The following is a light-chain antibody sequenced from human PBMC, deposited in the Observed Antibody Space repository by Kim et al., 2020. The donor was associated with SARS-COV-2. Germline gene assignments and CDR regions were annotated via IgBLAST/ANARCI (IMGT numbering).Light chain of an antibody. Sequence: DIQMTQSPSSLSASVGDRVTITCRASQGIRNDLGWYQQKPGKAPKRQIYAASSLVSGVPSKFSGSGSWTEFIFTISSLQPEDSATYYCQQHYSYPFTFGQGTKLEI. J-gene: IGKJ2*01. CDR3: QQHYSYPFT. CDR2: AAS. V-gene: IGKV1-17*01. CDR1: QGIRND.